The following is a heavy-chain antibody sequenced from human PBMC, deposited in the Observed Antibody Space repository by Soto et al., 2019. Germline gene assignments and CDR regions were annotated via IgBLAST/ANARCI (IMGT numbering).Heavy chain of an antibody. CDR1: GFTFSSYA. CDR3: AKDTAGYDFWSGYQTNHY. Sequence: GGSLRLSCAASGFTFSSYAMSWVRQAPGKGLEWVSAISGSGGSTYYADSVKGRFTISRDNSKNTLYLQMNSLRAEDTAVYYCAKDTAGYDFWSGYQTNHYWGQGTLVTVSS. CDR2: ISGSGGST. V-gene: IGHV3-23*01. D-gene: IGHD3-3*01. J-gene: IGHJ4*02.